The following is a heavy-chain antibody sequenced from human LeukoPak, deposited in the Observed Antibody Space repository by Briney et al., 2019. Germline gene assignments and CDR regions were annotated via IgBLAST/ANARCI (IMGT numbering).Heavy chain of an antibody. J-gene: IGHJ4*02. D-gene: IGHD6-19*01. Sequence: GALRLSCAASGFTFSSYSMNWVRQAPGNGLEWVAFIRYDGSNKYYADSVKGRFTISRDSSQNTLFLQMNSLRAEDTAVYYCARGLIGSGWYYFDYWGQGTLVTVSS. CDR3: ARGLIGSGWYYFDY. CDR1: GFTFSSYS. CDR2: IRYDGSNK. V-gene: IGHV3-30*02.